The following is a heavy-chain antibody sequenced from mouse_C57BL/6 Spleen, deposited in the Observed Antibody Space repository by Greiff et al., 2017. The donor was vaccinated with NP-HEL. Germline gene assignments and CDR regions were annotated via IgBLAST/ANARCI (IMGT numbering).Heavy chain of an antibody. CDR1: GYTFTDYY. Sequence: VQLQQSGPVLVKPGASVKMSCKASGYTFTDYYMNWVKQSHGKSLEWIGVINPYNGGTSYNQKFKGKATLTVDKSSSTAYMELNSLTSEDSAVYYCARIRIYYGNSNYFDYWGQGTTLTVSS. CDR2: INPYNGGT. V-gene: IGHV1-19*01. CDR3: ARIRIYYGNSNYFDY. J-gene: IGHJ2*01. D-gene: IGHD2-1*01.